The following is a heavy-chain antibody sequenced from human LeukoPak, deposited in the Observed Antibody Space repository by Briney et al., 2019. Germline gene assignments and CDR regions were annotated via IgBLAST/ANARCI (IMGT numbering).Heavy chain of an antibody. V-gene: IGHV4-59*11. CDR2: IYDSGST. CDR3: ARGGDRSFDY. Sequence: SETLSLTCTVSGDSISSHYWSWIRQPPGKGLEWIGYIYDSGSTNYNPSLKSRVTISVDKAKNQFSLNLNPVTAADTAVYYCARGGDRSFDYWGQGTLVTVSS. CDR1: GDSISSHY. J-gene: IGHJ4*02. D-gene: IGHD3-10*01.